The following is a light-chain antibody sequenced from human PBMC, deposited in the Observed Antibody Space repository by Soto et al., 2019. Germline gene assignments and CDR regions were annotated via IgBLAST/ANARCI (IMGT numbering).Light chain of an antibody. J-gene: IGLJ1*01. CDR1: SSNTGANSD. Sequence: QSALTQPASVSGAPGQRVTISCTGSSSNTGANSDVHWYQQLTGAAPKLLIYGNSNRPSGVSDRFSGSKSGTSASLAITGLQAEDEADYYCQSYDSSLSGFYVFGTGTKVTVL. V-gene: IGLV1-40*01. CDR2: GNS. CDR3: QSYDSSLSGFYV.